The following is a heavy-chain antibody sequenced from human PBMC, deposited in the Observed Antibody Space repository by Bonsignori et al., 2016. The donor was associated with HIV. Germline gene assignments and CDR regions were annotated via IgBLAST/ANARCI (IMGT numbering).Heavy chain of an antibody. D-gene: IGHD3-16*01. CDR1: GLTFRTYG. CDR3: VRGAYADY. J-gene: IGHJ4*01. V-gene: IGHV3-30*02. Sequence: GGSLRLSCIASGLTFRTYGMHWVRQPPGKGLEEVAFIRFDGSNTYYADSVKGRFTISRDNSKNTVYLQMNSLRSEDTALYYCVRGAYADYWGQGTLVTVSS. CDR2: IRFDGSNT.